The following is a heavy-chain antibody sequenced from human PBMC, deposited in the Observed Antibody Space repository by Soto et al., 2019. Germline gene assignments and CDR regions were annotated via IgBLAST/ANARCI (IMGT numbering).Heavy chain of an antibody. J-gene: IGHJ4*02. CDR3: ARHVRGATWAYFDF. D-gene: IGHD1-26*01. CDR1: GGSIGTSFYY. CDR2: IYYSGST. Sequence: PSETLSLTCTVSGGSIGTSFYYWAWIRQPPGMGLEWVATIYYSGSTNYNPALQSRVTISIDTSKNQFSLNLGSVTAADTAVYYCARHVRGATWAYFDFWGQGTLVTVSS. V-gene: IGHV4-39*01.